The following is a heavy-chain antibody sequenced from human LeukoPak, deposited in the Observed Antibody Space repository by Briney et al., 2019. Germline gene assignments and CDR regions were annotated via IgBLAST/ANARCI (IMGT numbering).Heavy chain of an antibody. Sequence: GGSLRLSCAASEFTFDDYAMHWVRQPPRKGLEWVSGISWNSGRTGYADSVKGRFTISRDNAENSLYLQMNSLRGEDTAVYYCHLSTVATDAFDIWGQGTMVTVSS. CDR2: ISWNSGRT. J-gene: IGHJ3*02. CDR3: HLSTVATDAFDI. CDR1: EFTFDDYA. D-gene: IGHD5-12*01. V-gene: IGHV3-9*01.